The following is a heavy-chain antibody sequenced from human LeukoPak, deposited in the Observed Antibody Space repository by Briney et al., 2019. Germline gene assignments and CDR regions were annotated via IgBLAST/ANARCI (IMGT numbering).Heavy chain of an antibody. CDR3: ARRSSGSYPNFDY. J-gene: IGHJ4*02. D-gene: IGHD3-22*01. CDR2: VSSTGTT. CDR1: GDSISSNY. Sequence: SETLSLTCSVSGDSISSNYWTWIRQAPGEGLEWIGYVSSTGTTNTNPSLKSRVTISIDTSKNQFSLKLSSVTAADTAVYYCARRSSGSYPNFDYWGQGILVIVSS. V-gene: IGHV4-59*01.